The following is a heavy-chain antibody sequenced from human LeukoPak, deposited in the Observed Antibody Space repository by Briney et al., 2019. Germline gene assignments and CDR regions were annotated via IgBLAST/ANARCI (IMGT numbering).Heavy chain of an antibody. J-gene: IGHJ4*02. CDR2: IYSGGST. CDR1: GFTFSSNY. D-gene: IGHD2-2*03. Sequence: GGSLRLSCAASGFTFSSNYTSWVRQAPGKGLEWVSVIYSGGSTYYADSVKGRFTISRDNSKNTLYLQMNSLRAEDTAVYYCAHGFNPRLCEYGAQGTLVTVSS. CDR3: AHGFNPRLCEY. V-gene: IGHV3-53*01.